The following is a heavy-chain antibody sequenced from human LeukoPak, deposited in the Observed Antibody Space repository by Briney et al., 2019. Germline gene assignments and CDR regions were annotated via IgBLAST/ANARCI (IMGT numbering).Heavy chain of an antibody. CDR1: GYTFTSYG. CDR2: ISAYNGNT. D-gene: IGHD3-22*01. Sequence: GASVKVSCKASGYTFTSYGISWVRQAPGQGLEWMGWISAYNGNTNYAQKFQGRVTLTEDTSTDTAYMELSSLRSEDTAVYYCATYDSSGYLDYWGQGTLVTVSS. CDR3: ATYDSSGYLDY. J-gene: IGHJ4*02. V-gene: IGHV1-18*01.